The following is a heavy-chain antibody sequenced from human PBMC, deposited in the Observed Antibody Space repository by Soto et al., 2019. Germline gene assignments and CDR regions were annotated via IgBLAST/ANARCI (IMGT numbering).Heavy chain of an antibody. CDR1: GFSFGDYG. CDR2: ISGSGNQI. V-gene: IGHV3-23*01. J-gene: IGHJ3*01. D-gene: IGHD3-9*01. CDR3: AKNQDWHRPDPGAFDV. Sequence: EVQLSQSGGGLVQRGGSLRLSCEGSGFSFGDYGINWVRQAPGKGLEWVTGISGSGNQIDYSDAVEGRFTISRDNYKNTMFQQMNGLSAGDTAVYFCAKNQDWHRPDPGAFDVWGQGTTVTVSS.